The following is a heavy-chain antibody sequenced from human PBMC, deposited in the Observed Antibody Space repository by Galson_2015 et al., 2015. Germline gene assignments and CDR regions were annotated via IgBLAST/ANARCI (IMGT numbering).Heavy chain of an antibody. CDR3: ARARYGLNWFDP. Sequence: SVKDSCKASGYTFTSYGISWVRQAPGQGLEWMGWISAYNGNTNYAQKLQGRVTMTTDTSTSTAYMELRSLRSDDTAVYYCARARYGLNWFDPWGQGTLVTVSS. J-gene: IGHJ5*02. CDR2: ISAYNGNT. D-gene: IGHD1-1*01. CDR1: GYTFTSYG. V-gene: IGHV1-18*01.